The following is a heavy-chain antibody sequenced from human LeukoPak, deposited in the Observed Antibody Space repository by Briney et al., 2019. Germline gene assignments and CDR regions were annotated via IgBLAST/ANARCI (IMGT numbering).Heavy chain of an antibody. CDR1: GGTFSSYA. CDR2: IIPIFGTA. J-gene: IGHJ3*02. V-gene: IGHV1-69*06. CDR3: ARVNAYDAFDI. Sequence: ASVKVSCKASGGTFSSYAISWVRQAPGQGLEWMGGIIPIFGTANYAQKFQGRVTITADKSTSTAYMELSSLRSEDTAVYYCARVNAYDAFDIWGQGTMVTVSS.